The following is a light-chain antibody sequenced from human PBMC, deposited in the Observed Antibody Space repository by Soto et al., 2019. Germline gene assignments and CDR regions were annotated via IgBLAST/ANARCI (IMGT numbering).Light chain of an antibody. CDR3: QQYGSSST. CDR1: QSVGSSY. J-gene: IGKJ5*01. CDR2: GAS. Sequence: EIVLTQSPGTLSLSPGERVTLSCRASQSVGSSYLSWYQQKPGQAPRLLIYGASSRPTGIPDRFSGSGSGTDFTLTISRLEPEDFAVYYCQQYGSSSTFGQGTRLEIK. V-gene: IGKV3-20*01.